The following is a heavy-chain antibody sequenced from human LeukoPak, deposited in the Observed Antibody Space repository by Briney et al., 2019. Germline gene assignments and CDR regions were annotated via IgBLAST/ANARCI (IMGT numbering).Heavy chain of an antibody. D-gene: IGHD3-10*01. V-gene: IGHV3-23*01. CDR3: AKGVYGAGSYHFDY. CDR2: ISGSGGGT. CDR1: GFTFSSYG. J-gene: IGHJ4*02. Sequence: PGGSLRLSCAASGFTFSSYGMSWVRQAPGKGLEWVSAISGSGGGTYYADSVKGRFTISRDTSKSTLYLQMNSLRAEDAAVYYCAKGVYGAGSYHFDYWGQGTLVTVSS.